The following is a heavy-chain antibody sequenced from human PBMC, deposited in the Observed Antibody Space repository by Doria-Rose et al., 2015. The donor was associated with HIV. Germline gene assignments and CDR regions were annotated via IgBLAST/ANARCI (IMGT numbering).Heavy chain of an antibody. CDR3: ARIKSSRWYHKYYFDF. Sequence: SGPVLVKPTETLTLTCTVSGVSLSSPGMGVSWIRQPPGKALAWLANNFSDDERSYKTSLKSRLTITRGTSKSQVVLTMTDMDPVDTATYYCARIKSSRWYHKYYFDFWGQGTLVIVSA. V-gene: IGHV2-26*01. CDR2: NFSDDER. CDR1: GVSLSSPGMG. D-gene: IGHD6-13*01. J-gene: IGHJ4*02.